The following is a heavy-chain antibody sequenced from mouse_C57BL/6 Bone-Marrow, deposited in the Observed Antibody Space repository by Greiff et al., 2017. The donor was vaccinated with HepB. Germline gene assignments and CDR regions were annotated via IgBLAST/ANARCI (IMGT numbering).Heavy chain of an antibody. D-gene: IGHD1-1*01. J-gene: IGHJ1*03. Sequence: LVESGAELAKPGASVKLSCKASGYTFTSYWMHWVKQRPGQGLEWIGYINPSSGYTKYNQKFKDKATLTADKSSSTAYMQLSSLTYEDSAVYYCARDEISSPWYFDVWGTGTTVTVSS. CDR1: GYTFTSYW. CDR3: ARDEISSPWYFDV. V-gene: IGHV1-7*01. CDR2: INPSSGYT.